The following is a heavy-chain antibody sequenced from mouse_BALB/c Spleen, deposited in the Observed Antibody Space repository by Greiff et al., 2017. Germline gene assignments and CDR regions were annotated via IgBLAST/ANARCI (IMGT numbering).Heavy chain of an antibody. V-gene: IGHV5-17*02. J-gene: IGHJ4*01. CDR1: GFTFSSFG. Sequence: EVQVVESGGGLVQPGGSRKLSCAASGFTFSSFGMHWVRQAPEKGLEWVAYISSGSSTIYYADTVKGRFTISRDNPKNTLFLQMTSLRSEDTAMYYCARSDDYGNYDAMDYWGQGTSVTVSS. CDR2: ISSGSSTI. CDR3: ARSDDYGNYDAMDY. D-gene: IGHD2-1*01.